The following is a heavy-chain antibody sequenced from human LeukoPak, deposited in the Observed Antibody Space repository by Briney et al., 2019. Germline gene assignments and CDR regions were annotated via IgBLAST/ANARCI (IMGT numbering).Heavy chain of an antibody. CDR3: AREGMVGIYYFDY. CDR1: GFTFSSYS. V-gene: IGHV3-23*01. J-gene: IGHJ4*02. Sequence: GGSLRLSCAASGFTFSSYSMSWVRQAPGKGLEWVSAISGSGGSTYYADSVKGRFTISRDNSKNTLYLQMNSLRAEDTAVYYCAREGMVGIYYFDYWGQGTLVTVSS. CDR2: ISGSGGST. D-gene: IGHD3-10*01.